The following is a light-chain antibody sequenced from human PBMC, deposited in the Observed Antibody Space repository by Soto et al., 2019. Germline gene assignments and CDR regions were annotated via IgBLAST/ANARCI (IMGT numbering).Light chain of an antibody. CDR3: MQAVHTPWS. J-gene: IGKJ1*01. Sequence: EIVVTQSPLSLPVILGESASISCRSSQSLLHSNGFNYLDWYLQRPGQSPQLLIDMASSRASGVPDRFSGSGSGTDFTLTITRVEAEDVGIYYCMQAVHTPWSFGQGTKVEIK. CDR1: QSLLHSNGFNY. CDR2: MAS. V-gene: IGKV2-28*01.